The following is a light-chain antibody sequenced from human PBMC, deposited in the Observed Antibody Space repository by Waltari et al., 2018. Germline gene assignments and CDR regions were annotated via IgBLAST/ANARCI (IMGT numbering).Light chain of an antibody. CDR2: AAS. CDR1: QAINTW. CDR3: QQANSFPLT. J-gene: IGKJ4*01. Sequence: DIRMTQSPSSVSASLGDRVTITCRASQAINTWLAWYQQKPGKVPRVLLHAASTLESGVPSRFSGNGAGTEFSLTISNLQPDDFAIYFCQQANSFPLTFGGGTKVEIK. V-gene: IGKV1-12*01.